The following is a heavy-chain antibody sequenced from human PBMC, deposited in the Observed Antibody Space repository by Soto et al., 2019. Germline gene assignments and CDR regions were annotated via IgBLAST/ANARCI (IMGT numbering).Heavy chain of an antibody. Sequence: QVQLVQPGAEVKKPGSSVKVSCKASGGTFSSYTISWVRQAPGQGLEWMGRIIPILGIANYAQKFQGRVTITADKSTSTAYMELSSLRSEDTAVYYCAREHSGYDLKAFDIWGQGTMVTVSS. D-gene: IGHD5-12*01. J-gene: IGHJ3*02. CDR2: IIPILGIA. CDR1: GGTFSSYT. CDR3: AREHSGYDLKAFDI. V-gene: IGHV1-69*08.